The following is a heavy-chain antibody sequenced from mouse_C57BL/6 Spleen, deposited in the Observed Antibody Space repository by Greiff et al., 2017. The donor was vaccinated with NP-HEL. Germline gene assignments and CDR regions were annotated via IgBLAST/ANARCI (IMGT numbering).Heavy chain of an antibody. CDR2: INPSSGYT. CDR3: ARGRATTGAMDY. Sequence: VQLQQSGAELARPGASVKMSCKASGYTFTSYTMHWVKQRPGQGLEWIGYINPSSGYTKYNQKFKDKATLTADKSSSTAYMQLSSLTSEDSAVYYCARGRATTGAMDYWGQGTSVTVSS. CDR1: GYTFTSYT. V-gene: IGHV1-4*01. D-gene: IGHD3-1*01. J-gene: IGHJ4*01.